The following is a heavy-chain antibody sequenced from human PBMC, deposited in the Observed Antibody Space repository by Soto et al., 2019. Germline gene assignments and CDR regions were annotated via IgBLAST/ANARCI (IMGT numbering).Heavy chain of an antibody. Sequence: PSQTRSFTCAVSGYCISSGYYWGWIRQPPGKGLEWIGSIYENESNYYNPSLKSRVTISSDTSKNHFSLNLTSVTAEDTAVYYCARDRPTGTSTRGAFDVWGQGTMVTVSS. CDR3: ARDRPTGTSTRGAFDV. D-gene: IGHD1-1*01. CDR2: IYENESN. V-gene: IGHV4-38-2*02. J-gene: IGHJ3*01. CDR1: GYCISSGYY.